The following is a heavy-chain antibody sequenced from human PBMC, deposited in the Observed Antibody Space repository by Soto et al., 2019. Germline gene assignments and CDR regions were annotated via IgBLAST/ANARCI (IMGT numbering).Heavy chain of an antibody. J-gene: IGHJ5*02. CDR3: ARVPWVAATWSFWFDP. CDR1: GGSISSGDYY. CDR2: IYYSGST. V-gene: IGHV4-30-4*01. Sequence: QVQLQESGPGLVKPSQTLSLTFTVSGGSISSGDYYWSWIRQPPGKGLEWIGYIYYSGSTYYNPSLKSRVTISVDTSKNQFSLKLSSVTAADTAVYYCARVPWVAATWSFWFDPWGQGTLVTVSS. D-gene: IGHD2-15*01.